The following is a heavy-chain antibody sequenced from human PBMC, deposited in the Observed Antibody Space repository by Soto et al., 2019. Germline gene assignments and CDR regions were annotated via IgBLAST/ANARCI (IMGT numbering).Heavy chain of an antibody. CDR2: ISWNSGSI. D-gene: IGHD2-2*01. Sequence: PGGSLRLSCAASGFTFDDYAMHWVRQAPGKGLEWVSGISWNSGSIGYADSVKGRFTISRDNAKNSLYLQMNSLRAEDTALYYCAKGEVVVVPAAMADDAFDIWGQGTMVTVSS. CDR1: GFTFDDYA. CDR3: AKGEVVVVPAAMADDAFDI. V-gene: IGHV3-9*01. J-gene: IGHJ3*02.